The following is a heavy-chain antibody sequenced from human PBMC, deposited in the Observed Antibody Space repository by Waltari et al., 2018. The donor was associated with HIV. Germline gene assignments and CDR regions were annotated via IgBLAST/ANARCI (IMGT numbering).Heavy chain of an antibody. D-gene: IGHD3-22*01. V-gene: IGHV1-2*06. CDR1: GYPFTAYY. J-gene: IGHJ4*02. CDR3: ARDSYYYDSSGFFPDF. Sequence: QVQLVQSGAEVKKPGASVKVSCTASGYPFTAYYMPWVRQAPGQGPEWMGRINLNSGDTNYGQKFQGRVTMTRDTSISTAYMELSRLRSDDTAVYYCARDSYYYDSSGFFPDFWGQGTLVTVSS. CDR2: INLNSGDT.